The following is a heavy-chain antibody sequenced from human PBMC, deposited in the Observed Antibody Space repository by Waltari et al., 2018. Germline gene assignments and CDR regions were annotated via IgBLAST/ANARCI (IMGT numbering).Heavy chain of an antibody. CDR1: GFPFGFHG. CDR2: ISNDGNNK. V-gene: IGHV3-30*18. D-gene: IGHD2-21*02. Sequence: QVQLVESGGGVVQPGRYLSISCAASGFPFGFHGMHWVRQAPGKGLEWVAVISNDGNNKYYADSVKGRFTISRDNSRNTLILQMNSLRVEDTAVYFCAKDGYGYFYYGIDVWGQGTTVAVSS. CDR3: AKDGYGYFYYGIDV. J-gene: IGHJ6*02.